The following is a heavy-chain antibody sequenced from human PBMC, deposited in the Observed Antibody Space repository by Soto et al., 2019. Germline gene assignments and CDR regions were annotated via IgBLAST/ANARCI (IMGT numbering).Heavy chain of an antibody. D-gene: IGHD4-17*01. V-gene: IGHV1-46*01. J-gene: IGHJ4*02. CDR1: GYTFTSYY. Sequence: ASVKVSCKASGYTFTSYYMHWVRQAPGQGLEWMGIINPSGGSTSYAQKLKGRVTMTRDTSTSTVYMEMSSLRSEDTAVYYCARYAVDYGDFEFDYWGQGTLVTVSS. CDR2: INPSGGST. CDR3: ARYAVDYGDFEFDY.